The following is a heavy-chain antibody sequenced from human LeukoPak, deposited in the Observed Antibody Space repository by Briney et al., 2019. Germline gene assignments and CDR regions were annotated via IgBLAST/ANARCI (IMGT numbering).Heavy chain of an antibody. CDR2: ISGSGGST. Sequence: GGSLRLSCAASGFTFSSYSMNWVRQAPGKGLEWVSAISGSGGSTYYADSVKGRFTISRDNSKNTLYLQMNSLRAEDTAVYYCARKPQYCSGGSCYSGNFDYWGQGTLVTVSS. V-gene: IGHV3-23*01. J-gene: IGHJ4*02. D-gene: IGHD2-15*01. CDR1: GFTFSSYS. CDR3: ARKPQYCSGGSCYSGNFDY.